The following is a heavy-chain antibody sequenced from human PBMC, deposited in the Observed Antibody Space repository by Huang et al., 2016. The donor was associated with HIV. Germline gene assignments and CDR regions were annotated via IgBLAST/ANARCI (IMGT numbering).Heavy chain of an antibody. D-gene: IGHD3-22*01. CDR3: ATSTPMLGESGGWSGKVVITENVPYVD. J-gene: IGHJ4*02. CDR2: LCPMLCAA. V-gene: IGHV1-69*01. Sequence: QVHLVQSGAEVKKPGSSVKVSCKASGNSFTSLPINWVRQAPGQGLEWRGGLCPMLCAAAYAQKVRGRVTIAADESTSTSYMELSSLRSDDTAVYYCATSTPMLGESGGWSGKVVITENVPYVDWGQGTLVTVSS. CDR1: GNSFTSLP.